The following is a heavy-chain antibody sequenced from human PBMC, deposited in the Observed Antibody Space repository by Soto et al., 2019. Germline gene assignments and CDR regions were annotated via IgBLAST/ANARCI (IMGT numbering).Heavy chain of an antibody. CDR1: GSTFSNSG. D-gene: IGHD6-19*01. J-gene: IGHJ4*02. CDR3: VKDIGHSSIWWEFDY. V-gene: IGHV3-30*18. Sequence: QVLLVESGGGVVQPGRSLRLSCAASGSTFSNSGIHWVRQAPGKGLEWVAVISADGSEHYHADSVKGRFTISRDNSKNMLYLQMNSLRAEDTALYYCVKDIGHSSIWWEFDYWGQGTLVTVSS. CDR2: ISADGSEH.